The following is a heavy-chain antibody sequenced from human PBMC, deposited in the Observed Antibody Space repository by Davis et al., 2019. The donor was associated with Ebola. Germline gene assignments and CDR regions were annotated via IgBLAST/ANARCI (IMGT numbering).Heavy chain of an antibody. CDR1: GGSISSSNW. J-gene: IGHJ4*02. Sequence: MPSETLSLTCAVSGGSISSSNWWSWVRQPPGKGLEWIGEIYHSGSTYYNPSLKSRVTISVDTSKNQFSLKLSSVTAADTAVYYCARLFNYFDYWGQGTLVTVSS. CDR2: IYHSGST. V-gene: IGHV4-4*02. CDR3: ARLFNYFDY. D-gene: IGHD3-3*01.